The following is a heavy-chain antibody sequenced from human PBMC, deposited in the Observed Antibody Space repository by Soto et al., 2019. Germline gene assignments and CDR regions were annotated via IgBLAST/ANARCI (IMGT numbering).Heavy chain of an antibody. J-gene: IGHJ4*02. CDR1: GGTFSSYA. D-gene: IGHD2-15*01. Sequence: QVQLVQSGAEVKKPGSSVKVSCKASGGTFSSYAISWVRQAPGQGLEWMGGIIPIFGTANYAQKFQGRVTITADEATSTAYMELSSLESEETAVHYCARDSRYCRGGSCYSLAGMDYWGQGTLVTVSS. CDR3: ARDSRYCRGGSCYSLAGMDY. CDR2: IIPIFGTA. V-gene: IGHV1-69*12.